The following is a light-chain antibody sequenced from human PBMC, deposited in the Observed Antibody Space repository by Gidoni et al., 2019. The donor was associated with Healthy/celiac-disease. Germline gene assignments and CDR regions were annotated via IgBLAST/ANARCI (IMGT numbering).Light chain of an antibody. CDR1: QDISNY. Sequence: DIQMTQSPSSLSASAGDRVTITCQAIQDISNYLNWYQQKPGKAPKHLIYDASNLETGFPSRFSGSGSGTDFTFTISSLQPEDIATYYCQQYDNLPRLTFGGGTKVEIK. J-gene: IGKJ4*01. CDR3: QQYDNLPRLT. V-gene: IGKV1-33*01. CDR2: DAS.